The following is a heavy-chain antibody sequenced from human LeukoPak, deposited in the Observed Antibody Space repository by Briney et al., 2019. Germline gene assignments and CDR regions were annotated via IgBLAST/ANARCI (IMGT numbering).Heavy chain of an antibody. CDR3: ARNNGMDV. V-gene: IGHV3-7*03. J-gene: IGHJ6*02. CDR1: GFALSSHW. CDR2: VNRDGSET. Sequence: GWSLRLSCAASGFALSSHWMTWVRQVPGRGPEWVANVNRDGSETYYLDSVKGRFTISKDNAKNSLYLQMISLRAEDTALYHCARNNGMDVWGQGTTVIVSS.